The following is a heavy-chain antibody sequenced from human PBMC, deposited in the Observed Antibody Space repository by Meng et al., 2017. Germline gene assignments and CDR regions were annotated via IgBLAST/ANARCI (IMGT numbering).Heavy chain of an antibody. V-gene: IGHV1-69*01. CDR3: ASYSSVRGIAY. Sequence: GRAVQSGAEVKKRGSSVNGSCKASGGTFSSYAISWVRQAPGQGLEWMGGIIPIFGTANYAQKFQGRVTITADESTSTAYMELSSLRSEDTAVYYCASYSSVRGIAYWGQGTLVTVSS. J-gene: IGHJ4*02. CDR2: IIPIFGTA. D-gene: IGHD3-10*01. CDR1: GGTFSSYA.